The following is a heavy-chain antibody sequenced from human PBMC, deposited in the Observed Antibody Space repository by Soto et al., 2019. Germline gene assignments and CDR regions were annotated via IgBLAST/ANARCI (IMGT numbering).Heavy chain of an antibody. Sequence: GGSLRLSCAASGFTFSSYGMHWVRQAPGKGLEWVAVISYDGSNKYYADSVKGRFTISRDNSKNTLYLQMNSLRAEDTAVYYCAKAGHDDAFDIWGQGTMVTVSS. CDR2: ISYDGSNK. D-gene: IGHD3-10*01. CDR3: AKAGHDDAFDI. J-gene: IGHJ3*02. CDR1: GFTFSSYG. V-gene: IGHV3-30*18.